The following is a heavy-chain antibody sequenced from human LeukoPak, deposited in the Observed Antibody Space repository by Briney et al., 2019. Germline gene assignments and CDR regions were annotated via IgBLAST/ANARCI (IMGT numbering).Heavy chain of an antibody. CDR2: IYTSGST. J-gene: IGHJ3*02. CDR1: GGSISSYY. D-gene: IGHD6-6*01. Sequence: SETLSLTCTVSGGSISSYYWSWIRQPAGKGLEWIGRIYTSGSTYYNPSLKSRVTISVDTSKNQFSLKLSSVTAADTAVYYCGGNIAARYDAFDIWGQGTMVTVSS. CDR3: GGNIAARYDAFDI. V-gene: IGHV4-4*07.